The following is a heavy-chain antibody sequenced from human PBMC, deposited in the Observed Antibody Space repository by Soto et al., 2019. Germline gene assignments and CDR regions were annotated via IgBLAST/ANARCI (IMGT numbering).Heavy chain of an antibody. V-gene: IGHV1-8*01. J-gene: IGHJ5*02. CDR1: GYSFTNND. Sequence: ASVNVSCKASGYSFTNNDGSWVRQATGQGLELMGWMNPGSGDTGYAQKFQGRVTMTRXXXXAXAXMXLXXXXSDXTAIYDCARMKTCAPSNWLDPSGQ. CDR3: ARMKTCAPSNWLDP. CDR2: MNPGSGDT.